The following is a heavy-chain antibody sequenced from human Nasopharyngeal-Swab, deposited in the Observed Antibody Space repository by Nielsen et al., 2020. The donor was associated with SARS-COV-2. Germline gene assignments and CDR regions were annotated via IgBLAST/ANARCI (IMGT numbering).Heavy chain of an antibody. CDR2: ISYDGSNK. CDR3: ARDPNYYGSGSHYGMDV. CDR1: GFTFSSYA. Sequence: GESLKISCAASGFTFSSYAMHWVRQAPGKGLEWVAVISYDGSNKYYADSVKGRFTTSRDNSKNTLYLQMNSLRAEDTAVYYCARDPNYYGSGSHYGMDVWGQGTTVTVSS. D-gene: IGHD3-10*01. V-gene: IGHV3-30*04. J-gene: IGHJ6*02.